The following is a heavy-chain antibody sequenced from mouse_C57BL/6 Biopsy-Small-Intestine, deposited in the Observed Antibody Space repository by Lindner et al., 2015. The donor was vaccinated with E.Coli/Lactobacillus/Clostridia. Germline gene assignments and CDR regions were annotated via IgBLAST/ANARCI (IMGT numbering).Heavy chain of an antibody. CDR1: GYTFIDYY. J-gene: IGHJ1*01. CDR3: ARRISPTRIYYFYGLDV. V-gene: IGHV1-84*02. CDR2: INPNTGDT. Sequence: SVKVSCKASGYTFIDYYIYWVRQAPGQGLEWMGGINPNTGDTNYAQKFQGRVTMTRATSIGTAYMELSRLRSDDTAVYFCARRISPTRIYYFYGLDVWGQGTTVTVSS. D-gene: IGHD2-2*01.